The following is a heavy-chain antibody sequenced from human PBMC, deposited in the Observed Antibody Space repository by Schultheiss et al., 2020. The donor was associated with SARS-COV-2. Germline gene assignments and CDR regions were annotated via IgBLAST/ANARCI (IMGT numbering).Heavy chain of an antibody. Sequence: SGPTLVKPTQTLTLTCTFSGFSLSTSGVGVGWIRQPPGKALEWLALIYWDDDKRYSPSLKSRLTITKDTSKNQVVLTMTNMDPVDTATYYCAHSSYDSSGYYLLDWFDPWGQGTLVTV. CDR2: IYWDDDK. J-gene: IGHJ5*02. CDR3: AHSSYDSSGYYLLDWFDP. V-gene: IGHV2-5*02. D-gene: IGHD3-22*01. CDR1: GFSLSTSGVG.